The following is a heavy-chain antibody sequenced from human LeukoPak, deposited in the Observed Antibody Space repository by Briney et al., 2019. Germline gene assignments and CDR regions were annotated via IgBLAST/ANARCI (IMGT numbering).Heavy chain of an antibody. Sequence: ASVKVSCKASGGTFNSYAISWVRQAPGQGLEWMGGIIPIFGTANYAQKFQGRVTITADESTSTAYMELSSLRSEDTAVYYCARPLLDHRYSGYDFSYWGQGTLVTVSS. J-gene: IGHJ4*02. V-gene: IGHV1-69*01. D-gene: IGHD5-12*01. CDR1: GGTFNSYA. CDR3: ARPLLDHRYSGYDFSY. CDR2: IIPIFGTA.